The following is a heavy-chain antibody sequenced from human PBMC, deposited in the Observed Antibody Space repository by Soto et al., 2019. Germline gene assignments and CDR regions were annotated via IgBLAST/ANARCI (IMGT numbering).Heavy chain of an antibody. CDR2: ISAYNGNT. Sequence: QVQLVQSGAEVKKPGASVKVSCKASGYTFTSYGISWMRQAPGQGLEWMGWISAYNGNTNYAQKLQGRVTMTTDTSTSTADMELRSMRSDATAVYYCARINNTVTTNDAFDIWGQGTMVTVSS. D-gene: IGHD4-17*01. V-gene: IGHV1-18*01. J-gene: IGHJ3*02. CDR3: ARINNTVTTNDAFDI. CDR1: GYTFTSYG.